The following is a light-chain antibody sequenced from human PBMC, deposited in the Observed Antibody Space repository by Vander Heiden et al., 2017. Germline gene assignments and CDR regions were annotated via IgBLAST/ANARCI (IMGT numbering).Light chain of an antibody. J-gene: IGKJ2*01. V-gene: IGKV3-15*01. CDR2: GAS. Sequence: EIVMTQSPATLSVSPGERATLSCRASQSVSSNLAWYQQKPGQAPRLLIYGASTRATGIQARFSASGHGTEFTLTISSLHSEDFAVYYCQQYSNGAPVYTFGQGTKMXIK. CDR1: QSVSSN. CDR3: QQYSNGAPVYT.